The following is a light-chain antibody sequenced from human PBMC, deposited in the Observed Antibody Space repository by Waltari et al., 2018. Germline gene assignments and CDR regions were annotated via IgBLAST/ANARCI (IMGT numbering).Light chain of an antibody. J-gene: IGKJ1*01. CDR3: QHYVSLPAT. CDR1: QSVGKY. CDR2: HAS. V-gene: IGKV3-20*01. Sequence: SCRASQSVGKYLAWYQQKPGQAPRLLIYHASTRAAGIPDRFSGSGYGTDFSLTISRLEAEDFAVYYCQHYVSLPATFGQGTKVEIK.